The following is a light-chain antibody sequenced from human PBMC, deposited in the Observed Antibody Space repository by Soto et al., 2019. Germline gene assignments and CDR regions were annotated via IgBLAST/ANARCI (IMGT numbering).Light chain of an antibody. CDR2: AAS. Sequence: DIQMTQSPSSLSASVGDRVTITCRASQSISSYLTWYQQKPGKAPNLLIYAASSLQSGVPSRFSGSGSGTDFTITISSLQPEDFATYCYQQSYCSSWTFGQGTTVEIK. V-gene: IGKV1-39*01. CDR1: QSISSY. CDR3: QQSYCSSWT. J-gene: IGKJ1*01.